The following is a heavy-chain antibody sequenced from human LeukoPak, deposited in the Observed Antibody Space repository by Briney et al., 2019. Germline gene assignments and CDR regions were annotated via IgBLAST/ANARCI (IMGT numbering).Heavy chain of an antibody. J-gene: IGHJ4*02. CDR3: AKWGDYDILTGYYVSDF. CDR1: GFIFRNYA. Sequence: GASLRLSCAASGFIFRNYAMSWFRQAPGKGLEWVSAITGSGDTTYYADSVKGRFTISRDNSKNTLYVEMNTLRAEDTAVYYCAKWGDYDILTGYYVSDFWGQGTLVTVSS. D-gene: IGHD3-9*01. CDR2: ITGSGDTT. V-gene: IGHV3-23*01.